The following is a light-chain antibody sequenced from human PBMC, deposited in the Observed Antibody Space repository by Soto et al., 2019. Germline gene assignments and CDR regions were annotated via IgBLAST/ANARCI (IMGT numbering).Light chain of an antibody. CDR2: DVS. CDR1: SSDVGGYNY. V-gene: IGLV2-11*01. Sequence: QSALTQPRSVSGSPGQSVTISCTGTSSDVGGYNYVSWYQQHPGTGPKLMIYDVSNRPSGVPDRFSGSKSGNTASLTISGLQAEDEADYYCCSYAGGHTSLLFGGGTKLTVL. CDR3: CSYAGGHTSLL. J-gene: IGLJ2*01.